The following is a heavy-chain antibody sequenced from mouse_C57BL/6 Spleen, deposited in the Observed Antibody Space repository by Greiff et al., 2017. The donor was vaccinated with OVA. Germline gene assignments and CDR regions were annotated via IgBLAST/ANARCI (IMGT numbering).Heavy chain of an antibody. D-gene: IGHD2-4*01. V-gene: IGHV1-64*01. Sequence: QVQLQQPGAELVKPGASVQLSCKASGYTFTSYWMHWVKQRPGQGLEWIGMLHPNSTNYNEKFKSKATLTVDKSSSTAYMQLSSLTSEDSAVYYCAPYDYDVVEDYAMDYWGQGTSVTVSS. CDR1: GYTFTSYW. J-gene: IGHJ4*01. CDR3: APYDYDVVEDYAMDY. CDR2: LHPNST.